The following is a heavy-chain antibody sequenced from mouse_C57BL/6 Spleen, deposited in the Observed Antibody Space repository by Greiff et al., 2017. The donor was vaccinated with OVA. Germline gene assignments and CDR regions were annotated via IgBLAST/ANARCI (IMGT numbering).Heavy chain of an antibody. CDR3: ARGNYYELYFDY. CDR2: IDPSDSET. D-gene: IGHD1-1*02. Sequence: VKLQQPGAELVRPGSSVKLSCKASGYTFTSYWMPWVKQRPIQGLEWIGNIDPSDSETHYNQKFKDKATLTVDKSSSTAYMQLSSLTSEDSAVYYCARGNYYELYFDYWGQGTTLTVSS. V-gene: IGHV1-52*01. CDR1: GYTFTSYW. J-gene: IGHJ2*01.